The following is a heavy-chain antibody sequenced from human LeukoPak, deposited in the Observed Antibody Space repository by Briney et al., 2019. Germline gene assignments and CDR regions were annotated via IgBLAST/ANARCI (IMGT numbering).Heavy chain of an antibody. Sequence: GGTLRLSCAASGFTFSSYAMSWVRQAPGKGLEWVSSISSSSSYIYYADSVKGRFTISRDNAKNSLYLQMNSLRAEDTAVYYCARVRESSYYDYVWGSYRYTADYCGQGTLVTVSS. CDR3: ARVRESSYYDYVWGSYRYTADY. J-gene: IGHJ4*02. V-gene: IGHV3-21*01. D-gene: IGHD3-16*02. CDR2: ISSSSSYI. CDR1: GFTFSSYA.